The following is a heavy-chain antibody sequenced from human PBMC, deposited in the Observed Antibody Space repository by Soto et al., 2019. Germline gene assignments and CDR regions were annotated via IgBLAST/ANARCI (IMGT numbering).Heavy chain of an antibody. J-gene: IGHJ6*04. Sequence: SQTLSLTCAVSGDSVSSNSAAWNWIRQSPSRGLEWLGRTYYRSKWYNDYAVSVKSRITINPDTSKNQFSLQLNSVTPEDTAVYYRHASYRNYGDHSYYYGMDGWGRGTTGTVSS. CDR1: GDSVSSNSAA. CDR2: TYYRSKWYN. V-gene: IGHV6-1*01. CDR3: HASYRNYGDHSYYYGMDG. D-gene: IGHD4-4*01.